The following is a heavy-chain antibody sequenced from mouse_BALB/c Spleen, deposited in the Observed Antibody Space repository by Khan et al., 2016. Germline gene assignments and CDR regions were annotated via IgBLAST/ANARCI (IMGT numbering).Heavy chain of an antibody. J-gene: IGHJ2*01. D-gene: IGHD4-1*02. CDR1: GFTFSDYY. CDR2: ISNGGGST. CDR3: ARPQLGAFDY. Sequence: EVKLVESGGGLVQPGGSLKLSCATSGFTFSDYYMYWVRQTPEKRLEWVAYISNGGGSTYYPDTVKGRFTISRDNAKNTLYLQMSRLKSEDTAMYYCARPQLGAFDYWGQGTTLTVSS. V-gene: IGHV5-12*02.